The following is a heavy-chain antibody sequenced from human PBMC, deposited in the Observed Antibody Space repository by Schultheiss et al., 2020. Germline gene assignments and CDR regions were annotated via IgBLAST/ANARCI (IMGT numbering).Heavy chain of an antibody. CDR2: IYYSGST. J-gene: IGHJ6*02. D-gene: IGHD3/OR15-3a*01. Sequence: SETLSLTCTVSGGSISSYYWSWIRQPPGKGLEWIGYIYYSGSTNYNPSLKSRVTISVDTSKNQFSLKLSSVTAADTAVYYCARWTEGYYYGMDVWGQGTTVTVSS. V-gene: IGHV4-59*12. CDR3: ARWTEGYYYGMDV. CDR1: GGSISSYY.